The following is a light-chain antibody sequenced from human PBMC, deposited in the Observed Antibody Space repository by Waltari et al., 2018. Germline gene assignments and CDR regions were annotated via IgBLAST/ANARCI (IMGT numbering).Light chain of an antibody. V-gene: IGLV1-47*01. CDR3: GAWDDSLSTWV. J-gene: IGLJ3*02. CDR2: RNT. CDR1: RSTTRSNS. Sequence: VLTQPPSLPGTPGQRATIPCSGSRSTTRSNSVYWYQQVPGTPPKLLIYRNTQRPSGVPDRFSGSKSGTSGSLAISGLRSEDEADYYCGAWDDSLSTWVFGGGTKLTVL.